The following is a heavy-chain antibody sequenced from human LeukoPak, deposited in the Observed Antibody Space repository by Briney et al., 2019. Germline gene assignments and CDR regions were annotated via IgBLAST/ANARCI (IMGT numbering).Heavy chain of an antibody. Sequence: PSETLSLTCTVSGGSINGYFWSWIRQPPGKGLEWIGYIYYRGNTDYNPSLKIRPTISIDTSKTQFHLKLSSVTDADTAVYFCARMMNPSGSNSPLVYWGQGSLVTV. D-gene: IGHD2-15*01. V-gene: IGHV4-59*01. CDR1: GGSINGYF. CDR3: ARMMNPSGSNSPLVY. J-gene: IGHJ4*02. CDR2: IYYRGNT.